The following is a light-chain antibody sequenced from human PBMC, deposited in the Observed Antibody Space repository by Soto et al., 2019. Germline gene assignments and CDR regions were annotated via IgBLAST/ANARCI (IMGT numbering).Light chain of an antibody. V-gene: IGKV3-15*01. Sequence: IMITQSPATLSVSPGETATLSCRASQSVGGNLAWYQQKPGQAPRLLIYGASTRATGLPARFSGSGSGTEFTLTISSLQSEDFEVYYCQQYNNWPKMFGQGTKVDIK. CDR3: QQYNNWPKM. CDR1: QSVGGN. CDR2: GAS. J-gene: IGKJ1*01.